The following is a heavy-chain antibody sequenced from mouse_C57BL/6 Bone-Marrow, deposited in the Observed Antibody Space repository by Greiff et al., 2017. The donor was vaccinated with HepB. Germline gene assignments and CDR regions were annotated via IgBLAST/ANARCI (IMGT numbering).Heavy chain of an antibody. CDR2: IYPGSGNT. CDR3: ARVEYYGKGFDY. J-gene: IGHJ2*01. D-gene: IGHD1-1*01. Sequence: QVQLKQSGAELVRPGASVKLSCKASGYAFTDYYINWVKQRPGQGLEWIARIYPGSGNTYYNEKFKGKATLTAEKSSSTAYMQLSSLTSEDSAVYFCARVEYYGKGFDYWGQGTTLTVSS. CDR1: GYAFTDYY. V-gene: IGHV1-76*01.